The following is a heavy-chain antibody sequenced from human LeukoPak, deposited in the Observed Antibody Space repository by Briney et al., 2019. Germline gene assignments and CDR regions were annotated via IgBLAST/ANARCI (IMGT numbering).Heavy chain of an antibody. CDR1: GFTFSDYY. CDR2: IYYSGST. CDR3: ARQETATYYDFWSGYLGYFDY. D-gene: IGHD3-3*01. V-gene: IGHV4-39*01. Sequence: PGGSLRLSCAASGFTFSDYYMSWIRQPPGKGLEWIGSIYYSGSTYYNPSLKSRVTISVDTSKNQFSLKLSSVTAADTAVYYCARQETATYYDFWSGYLGYFDYWGQGTLVTVSS. J-gene: IGHJ4*02.